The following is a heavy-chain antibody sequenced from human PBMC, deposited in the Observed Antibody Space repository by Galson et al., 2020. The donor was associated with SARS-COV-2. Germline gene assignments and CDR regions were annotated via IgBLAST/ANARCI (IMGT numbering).Heavy chain of an antibody. CDR1: GFTFGDYA. D-gene: IGHD5-18*01. CDR3: SRGPRGYSYGLFDY. V-gene: IGHV3-49*04. J-gene: IGHJ4*02. Sequence: TGGSLRLSCTASGFTFGDYAMSWVRQAPGKGLEWVGFIRSKAYGGTTEYAASVKGRFTISRDDSKSIAYLQMNSLKTEDTAVYYCSRGPRGYSYGLFDYWGQGTLVTVSS. CDR2: IRSKAYGGTT.